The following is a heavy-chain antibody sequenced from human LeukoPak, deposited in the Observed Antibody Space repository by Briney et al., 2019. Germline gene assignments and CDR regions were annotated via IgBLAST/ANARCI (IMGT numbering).Heavy chain of an antibody. J-gene: IGHJ4*02. CDR2: ISYDGSNK. D-gene: IGHD5-18*01. CDR1: GFTFSSYG. CDR3: AKGDTAMATGY. V-gene: IGHV3-30*18. Sequence: PGRSLRLSCAASGFTFSSYGMHWVRQAPGKGLEWVAVISYDGSNKYYADSVKGRFTISRDNSKNTLYLQMNSLRAEDTAVYYCAKGDTAMATGYWGQGTLVTVSS.